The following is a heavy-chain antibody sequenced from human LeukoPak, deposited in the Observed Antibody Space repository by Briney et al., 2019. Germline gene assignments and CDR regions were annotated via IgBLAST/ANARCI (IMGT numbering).Heavy chain of an antibody. V-gene: IGHV3-21*01. D-gene: IGHD3-22*01. CDR3: ARVGYYDSSGYRALDI. CDR1: GFTFSSYS. J-gene: IGHJ3*02. Sequence: PGGSLRLSCAASGFTFSSYSMNWVRQAPGKGLEWVSSISSSSSYIYYADSVKGRFTISRDNAKNSLYLQMNSLRAEDTAVYYCARVGYYDSSGYRALDIWGQGTMVTVSS. CDR2: ISSSSSYI.